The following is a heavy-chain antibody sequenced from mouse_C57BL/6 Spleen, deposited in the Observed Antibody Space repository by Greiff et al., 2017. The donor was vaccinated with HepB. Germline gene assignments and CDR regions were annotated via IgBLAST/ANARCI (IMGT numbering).Heavy chain of an antibody. CDR2: IYPRDGST. CDR1: GYTFTSYD. V-gene: IGHV1-85*01. J-gene: IGHJ4*01. D-gene: IGHD2-1*01. Sequence: VQLQQSGPELVKPGASVKLSCKASGYTFTSYDINWVKQRPGQGLEWIGCIYPRDGSTKYNEKFKGKATLTVDTSSSTAYMELHSLTSEDSAVYFCARGVYYGNYVGAMDYWGQGTSVTVSS. CDR3: ARGVYYGNYVGAMDY.